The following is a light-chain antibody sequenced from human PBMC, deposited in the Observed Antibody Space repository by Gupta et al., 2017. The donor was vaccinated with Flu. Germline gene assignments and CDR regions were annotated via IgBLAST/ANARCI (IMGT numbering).Light chain of an antibody. J-gene: IGLJ1*01. CDR3: SSYTSSSTLGYV. CDR2: EVS. V-gene: IGLV2-14*01. Sequence: SALPQPPSASGSAGVTITIPCTRTRSDVGGYNYVSWYQQHQGKAPKLMIYEVSNRPSGVSNRFSGSKSGNTAALTISWLQAEDEADDYCSSYTSSSTLGYVFGTGTKVTVL. CDR1: RSDVGGYNY.